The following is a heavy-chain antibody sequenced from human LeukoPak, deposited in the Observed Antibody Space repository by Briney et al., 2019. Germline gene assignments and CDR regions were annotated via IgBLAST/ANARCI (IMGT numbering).Heavy chain of an antibody. CDR2: IYPGDSDT. CDR1: GYSFTSYW. J-gene: IGHJ4*02. D-gene: IGHD4-17*01. CDR3: ARSTTVTTPGGY. Sequence: GGSLQISCQGSGYSFTSYWIGWVRQMPGKGLEGMGIIYPGDSDTRYSPSFQGQVTISADKSISTAYLQWSSLKASDTAMYYCARSTTVTTPGGYWGQGTLVTVSS. V-gene: IGHV5-51*01.